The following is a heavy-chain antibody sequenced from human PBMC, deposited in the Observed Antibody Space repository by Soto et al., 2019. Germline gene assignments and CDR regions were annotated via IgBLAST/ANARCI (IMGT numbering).Heavy chain of an antibody. J-gene: IGHJ5*02. Sequence: APVKVSCKASGYTFTTHGISWVRQAPGQGLEWMGWVSGDNGHTNYAQSLQGGVTMTTDTSTNTACMELRSQRSDDTAVYYCARDFGGSRSGNCFPAWLDPWGQGTLVTVTS. CDR2: VSGDNGHT. D-gene: IGHD1-26*01. CDR3: ARDFGGSRSGNCFPAWLDP. CDR1: GYTFTTHG. V-gene: IGHV1-18*01.